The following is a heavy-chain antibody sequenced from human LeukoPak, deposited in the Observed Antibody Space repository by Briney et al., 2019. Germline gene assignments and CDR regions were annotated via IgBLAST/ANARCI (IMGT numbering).Heavy chain of an antibody. CDR3: ARDRRYYDSRGGAFDI. Sequence: GASVKVSCKASGYTFTSYGISWVRQAPGQGLEWMGWISAYNGNTNYAQKLQGRVTMTTDTSTSTAYMELRSLRSDDTAVYYCARDRRYYDSRGGAFDIWGQGTMVTVSS. CDR1: GYTFTSYG. CDR2: ISAYNGNT. V-gene: IGHV1-18*01. D-gene: IGHD3-22*01. J-gene: IGHJ3*02.